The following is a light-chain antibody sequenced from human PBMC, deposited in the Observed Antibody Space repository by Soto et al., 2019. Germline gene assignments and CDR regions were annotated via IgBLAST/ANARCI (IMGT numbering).Light chain of an antibody. V-gene: IGKV3-15*01. CDR1: QSVSSK. CDR2: GAS. J-gene: IGKJ1*01. CDR3: QQYSSWLWT. Sequence: EIVMTQSPATLSVSPGERATFSCRASQSVSSKLAWYQQKPGQAPRLLIFGASTGATGIPARFSGSGSGTEFTLTISSLQSEDFAVYYCQQYSSWLWTFGQGTKVDIK.